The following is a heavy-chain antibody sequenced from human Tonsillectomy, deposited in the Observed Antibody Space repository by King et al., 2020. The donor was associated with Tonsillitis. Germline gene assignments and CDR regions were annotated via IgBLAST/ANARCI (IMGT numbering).Heavy chain of an antibody. J-gene: IGHJ4*02. V-gene: IGHV3-7*01. CDR1: GFTFSTYW. CDR3: ARELRFFDWRFDK. Sequence: EVQLVESGGGLVQPGGSLRLSCAASGFTFSTYWMSWVRQAPGKGLEWVANIKEDGSEKYYVDSVRGRFTISRDNAKNSLFLQMNSLRAEDTAVYYCARELRFFDWRFDKWGQGTLVIVSS. CDR2: IKEDGSEK. D-gene: IGHD3-9*01.